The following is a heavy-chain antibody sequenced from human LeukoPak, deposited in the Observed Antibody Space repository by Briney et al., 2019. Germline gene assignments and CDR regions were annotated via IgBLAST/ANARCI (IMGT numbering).Heavy chain of an antibody. CDR2: IYYSGST. J-gene: IGHJ4*02. Sequence: GSLRLSCAASRFTFTGHNMNWVRQAPGKGLEWIGSIYYSGSTYYNPSLKSRVTISVDTSKNQFSLKLSSVTAADTAVYYCARAAYGSGSYYVDYWGQGTLVTVSS. CDR1: RFTFTGHN. CDR3: ARAAYGSGSYYVDY. V-gene: IGHV4-38-2*01. D-gene: IGHD3-10*01.